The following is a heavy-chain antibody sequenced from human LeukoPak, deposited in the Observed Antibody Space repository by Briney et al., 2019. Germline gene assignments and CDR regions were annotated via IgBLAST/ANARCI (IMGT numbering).Heavy chain of an antibody. CDR3: ARGIAAAGTLTAMDY. Sequence: PSQTLSLTCTVSGGSISSGDYYWSWIRQPPGKGLEWIGYIYYSGSTYYNPSLKSRVTISVDTSKNQFSLKLSSVTAADTAVYYCARGIAAAGTLTAMDYWGQGTLVTVSS. V-gene: IGHV4-30-4*08. J-gene: IGHJ4*02. CDR1: GGSISSGDYY. D-gene: IGHD6-13*01. CDR2: IYYSGST.